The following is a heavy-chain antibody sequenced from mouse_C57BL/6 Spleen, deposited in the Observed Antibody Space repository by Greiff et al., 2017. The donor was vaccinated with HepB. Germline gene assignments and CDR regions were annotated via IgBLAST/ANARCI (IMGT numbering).Heavy chain of an antibody. CDR1: GYTFTSYT. J-gene: IGHJ4*01. V-gene: IGHV1-4*01. CDR2: INPSSGYT. Sequence: VQLQQSGAELARPGASVKMSCKASGYTFTSYTMHWVKQRPGQGLEWIGYINPSSGYTKYNQKFKDKATLTADKSSSTAYMQRSSLTSEDSAVYYCARTHVGGAMDYWGQGTSVTVSS. CDR3: ARTHVGGAMDY.